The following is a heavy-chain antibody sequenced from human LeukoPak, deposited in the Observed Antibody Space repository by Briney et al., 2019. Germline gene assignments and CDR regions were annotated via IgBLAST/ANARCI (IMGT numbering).Heavy chain of an antibody. D-gene: IGHD6-13*01. CDR3: TRETSCSSSWYGSNWFDP. CDR1: GFTFGDYA. V-gene: IGHV3-49*03. J-gene: IGHJ5*02. CDR2: IRSKAYGGTT. Sequence: GGSLRLSCTASGFTFGDYAMSWFRQAPGKGLEWVGFIRSKAYGGTTEYAASVKGRFTISRDDSKSIAYLQMNSLKTEDTAVYYCTRETSCSSSWYGSNWFDPWGQGTLVTVSS.